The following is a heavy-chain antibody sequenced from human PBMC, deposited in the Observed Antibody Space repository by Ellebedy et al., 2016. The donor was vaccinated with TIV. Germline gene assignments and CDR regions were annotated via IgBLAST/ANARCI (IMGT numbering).Heavy chain of an antibody. V-gene: IGHV3-7*01. CDR1: GFTFSTYW. CDR3: AREVGGGGAY. CDR2: IKQDGSVK. J-gene: IGHJ4*02. D-gene: IGHD2-21*01. Sequence: AGSLRLSXAASGFTFSTYWMHWVRQPPGKGLEWVANIKQDGSVKYYVDSVKGRFTISRDNAKNSLYLQMNTLRPEDTAVYYCAREVGGGGAYWGQGTLVTVSS.